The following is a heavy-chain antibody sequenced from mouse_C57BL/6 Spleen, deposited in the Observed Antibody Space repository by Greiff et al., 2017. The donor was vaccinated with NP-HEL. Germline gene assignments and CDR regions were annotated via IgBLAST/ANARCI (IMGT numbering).Heavy chain of an antibody. Sequence: QVQLQQPGAELVKPGASVKLSCKASGYTFTSYWMHWVKQRPGQGLEWIGMIHPNSGSTNYNEKFKSKATLTVDKSSSTAYMQLSSLTSEDSAVYYCARSLGRSYWYFDVWGTGTTVTVSS. CDR1: GYTFTSYW. CDR2: IHPNSGST. CDR3: ARSLGRSYWYFDV. D-gene: IGHD4-1*01. V-gene: IGHV1-64*01. J-gene: IGHJ1*03.